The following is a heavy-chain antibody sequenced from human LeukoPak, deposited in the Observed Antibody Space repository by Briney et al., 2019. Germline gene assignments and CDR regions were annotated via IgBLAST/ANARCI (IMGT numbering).Heavy chain of an antibody. CDR3: AKDGGLWVSAHWGDS. Sequence: GGSLRLSCAASGFTFSSYTMSWVRQAPGKGLEWVSTITTSDGNTYYADSVKGRFTVSRDNSKNTLSLQMNSLRAEDTAVYYCAKDGGLWVSAHWGDSWGRGTLVTVSS. J-gene: IGHJ4*02. V-gene: IGHV3-23*01. D-gene: IGHD7-27*01. CDR2: ITTSDGNT. CDR1: GFTFSSYT.